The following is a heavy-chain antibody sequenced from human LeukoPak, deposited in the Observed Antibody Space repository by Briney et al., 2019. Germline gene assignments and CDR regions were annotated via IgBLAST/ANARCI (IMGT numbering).Heavy chain of an antibody. CDR3: ARVPRAYCGGDCSYYFDY. D-gene: IGHD2-21*02. J-gene: IGHJ4*02. CDR1: GFTFSSYS. Sequence: PGGSLRLSCAASGFTFSSYSMNWVRQAPGKGLEWVSSISSSSSYIYYAASAKGRFTIPRDNAKNSLYLQMNSLRAEDTAVYYCARVPRAYCGGDCSYYFDYWGQGNLVTVSS. V-gene: IGHV3-21*01. CDR2: ISSSSSYI.